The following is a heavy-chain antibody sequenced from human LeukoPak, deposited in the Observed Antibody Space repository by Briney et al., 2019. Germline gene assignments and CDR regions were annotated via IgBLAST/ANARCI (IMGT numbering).Heavy chain of an antibody. J-gene: IGHJ4*02. CDR2: INPSGGST. CDR1: VFTFSGYY. D-gene: IGHD3-16*01. CDR3: ARGGTNYFDY. Sequence: ASVKVSCKASVFTFSGYYIHWVRQVLGQGLEWMGIINPSGGSTSYAQKFQGRVTMTRDTSTSTGYMELSSLRSEDTAVYYCARGGTNYFDYWGQGTLVTVSS. V-gene: IGHV1-46*01.